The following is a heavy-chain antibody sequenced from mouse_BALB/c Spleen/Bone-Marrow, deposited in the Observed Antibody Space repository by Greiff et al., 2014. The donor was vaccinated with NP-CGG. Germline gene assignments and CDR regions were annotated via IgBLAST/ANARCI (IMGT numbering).Heavy chain of an antibody. D-gene: IGHD1-2*01. J-gene: IGHJ4*01. CDR2: IWADGST. CDR3: SRITAATGAMDY. Sequence: VQRVESGPGLVAPSQSLSITCTVSGFSLTSYGVHWVRQPPGKGLEWLGVIWADGSTNYNSALMSRLSISKDNSKSQVFLKMNSLQTDDTAMYYCSRITAATGAMDYGGRGTSVTVSS. V-gene: IGHV2-9*02. CDR1: GFSLTSYG.